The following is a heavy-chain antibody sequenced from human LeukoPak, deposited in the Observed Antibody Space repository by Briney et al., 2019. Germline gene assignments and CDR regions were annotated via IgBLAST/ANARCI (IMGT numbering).Heavy chain of an antibody. V-gene: IGHV4-4*07. J-gene: IGHJ5*02. CDR2: IHPSGST. Sequence: SETLSLTCTVSGASISSYYWTWVRQPAGKGLEWIGRIHPSGSTDYNPSLKSRVTLSLDTSKNQFSLKVTSVTAADTAVYYCARAPPRDMHWIAPWGQGSLVTVSS. CDR1: GASISSYY. CDR3: ARAPPRDMHWIAP.